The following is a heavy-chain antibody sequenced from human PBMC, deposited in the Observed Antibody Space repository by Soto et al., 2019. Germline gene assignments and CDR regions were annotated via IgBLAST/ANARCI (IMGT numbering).Heavy chain of an antibody. V-gene: IGHV3-23*01. CDR3: AKGANYYGIFDY. Sequence: PGGSLRLSCAASGVTFKTYAMSWVRQAPGKGLEWVSTINPSGGSTYYPDSVKGRFTISRDNSKDTLYLQMDSLRADDTAVYYCAKGANYYGIFDYWGQGT. CDR2: INPSGGST. J-gene: IGHJ4*02. CDR1: GVTFKTYA. D-gene: IGHD3-22*01.